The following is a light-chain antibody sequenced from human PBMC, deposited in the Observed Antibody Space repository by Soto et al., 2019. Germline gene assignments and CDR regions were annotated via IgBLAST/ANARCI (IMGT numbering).Light chain of an antibody. CDR3: QQYNSYSSWT. CDR1: QSLNSL. J-gene: IGKJ1*01. V-gene: IGKV1-5*01. CDR2: DAS. Sequence: DIQMTQSPSTLSASVGDRVTITCRASQSLNSLLAWYQQKPGRAPKLPIYDASTLESGVPSRFSGSGSGTEFTLTISSLQTDDFATYYCQQYNSYSSWTFGQGTKVDIK.